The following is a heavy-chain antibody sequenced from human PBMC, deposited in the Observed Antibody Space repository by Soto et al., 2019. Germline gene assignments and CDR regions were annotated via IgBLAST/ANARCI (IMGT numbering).Heavy chain of an antibody. CDR1: GYTFTSYA. V-gene: IGHV1-3*01. D-gene: IGHD5-12*01. Sequence: ASVKVSCQASGYTFTSYAMHWVRQAPGQRLEWMGWINAGNGNTKYSQKLQGRVTMTTDTSTSTAYMELRSLRSDDTAVYYCARDRGPRDYWGQGTLVT. CDR3: ARDRGPRDY. CDR2: INAGNGNT. J-gene: IGHJ4*02.